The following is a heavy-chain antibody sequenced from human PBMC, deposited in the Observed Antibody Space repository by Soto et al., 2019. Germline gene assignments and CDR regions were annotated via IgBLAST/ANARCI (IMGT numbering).Heavy chain of an antibody. V-gene: IGHV6-1*01. D-gene: IGHD3-3*01. CDR2: TYYKSKWFN. CDR3: ARGPWAKVSGHYYMDV. J-gene: IGHJ6*03. CDR1: GDSVSSNTAG. Sequence: QVPLQLSGPGLMKPSQTLSLTCAISGDSVSSNTAGWNWVGQTPSRGLEWLGRTYYKSKWFNNYALSLKIQLTTTPDQSKTQFHLQLDSVTPEDTALYYCARGPWAKVSGHYYMDVWGKGTTVTVSS.